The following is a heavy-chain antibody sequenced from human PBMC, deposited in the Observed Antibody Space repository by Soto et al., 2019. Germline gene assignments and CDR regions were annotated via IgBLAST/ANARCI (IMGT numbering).Heavy chain of an antibody. J-gene: IGHJ3*02. D-gene: IGHD3-22*01. CDR2: INAGNGNT. Sequence: GASVKVSCKASGYTFTSYAMHWVRQAPGQRLEWMGWINAGNGNTKYSQKFQGRVTITRDTSASTAYMELSSLRSEDTAVYYCASAHYYDSSGYYPPAFDIWGQGTMVTV. V-gene: IGHV1-3*01. CDR3: ASAHYYDSSGYYPPAFDI. CDR1: GYTFTSYA.